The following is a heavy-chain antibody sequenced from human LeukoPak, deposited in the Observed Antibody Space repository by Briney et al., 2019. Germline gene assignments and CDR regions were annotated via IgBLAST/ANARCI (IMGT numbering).Heavy chain of an antibody. V-gene: IGHV1-46*01. J-gene: IGHJ4*02. CDR1: GYTFTSYY. D-gene: IGHD2-8*01. Sequence: ASVKVSCKASGYTFTSYYMHWVRQAPGQGLEWMGIINPSGGSTSYAQKFQGRVTMTEDTSTDTAYMELSSLRSEDTAVYYCAGSLGYCTSNVCYLKYWGQGTLVTVSS. CDR2: INPSGGST. CDR3: AGSLGYCTSNVCYLKY.